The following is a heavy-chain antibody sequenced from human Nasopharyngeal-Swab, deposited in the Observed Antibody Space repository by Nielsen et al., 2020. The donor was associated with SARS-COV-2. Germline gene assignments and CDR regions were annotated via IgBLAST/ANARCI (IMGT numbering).Heavy chain of an antibody. CDR3: ARDATMIVVVKPLNYYYYGMDV. V-gene: IGHV1-2*02. CDR1: GYTFTGYY. D-gene: IGHD3-22*01. CDR2: INPNSGGT. Sequence: ASVKVSCKASGYTFTGYYMHWVRQAPGQGLEWMGWINPNSGGTNYAQKFQGRVTMTRDTSISTAYTELSRLRSDDTAVYYCARDATMIVVVKPLNYYYYGMDVWGQGTTVTVSS. J-gene: IGHJ6*02.